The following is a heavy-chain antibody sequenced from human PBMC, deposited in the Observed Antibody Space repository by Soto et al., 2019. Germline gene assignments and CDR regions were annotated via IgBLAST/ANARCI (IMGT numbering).Heavy chain of an antibody. Sequence: QITLKESGPTLVKPTQTLTLTCTFSGFSLSTSGVGLGWIRQPPGKALEWLALIYWDDDKRYSPSLKSRLTITKYTAKNQVVLTMTNMDPVDTATYYCAHRSSYGSVIDVLDYWGQGTLVTVSS. CDR3: AHRSSYGSVIDVLDY. V-gene: IGHV2-5*02. J-gene: IGHJ4*02. CDR1: GFSLSTSGVG. CDR2: IYWDDDK. D-gene: IGHD3-10*01.